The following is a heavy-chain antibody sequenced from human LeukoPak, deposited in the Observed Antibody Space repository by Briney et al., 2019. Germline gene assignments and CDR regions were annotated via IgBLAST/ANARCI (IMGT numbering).Heavy chain of an antibody. J-gene: IGHJ4*02. D-gene: IGHD3-3*01. CDR1: GGSISSSSYY. V-gene: IGHV4-39*07. CDR3: ARGAAFGVVIEG. CDR2: INHSGST. Sequence: SETLSLTCTVSGGSISSSSYYWGWIRQPPGKGLEWIGEINHSGSTNYSPSLKSRVTMSIDTSKNQFSLKLSSVTAADTAVYYCARGAAFGVVIEGWGQGTLVTVSS.